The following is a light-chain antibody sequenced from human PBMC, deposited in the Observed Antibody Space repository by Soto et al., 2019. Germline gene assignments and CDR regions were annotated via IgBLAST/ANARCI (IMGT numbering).Light chain of an antibody. CDR2: DAY. V-gene: IGKV3-11*01. CDR3: QQYASSPQT. CDR1: QSFRGL. J-gene: IGKJ1*01. Sequence: EVVLTQSPVTLPLSPGERATLSCRVSQSFRGLLAWYQQKPGQAPRLLIYDAYNRATGIPPRFSGSGSGTDFTLTISRLEPEDFAVYSCQQYASSPQTFGQGTKVDI.